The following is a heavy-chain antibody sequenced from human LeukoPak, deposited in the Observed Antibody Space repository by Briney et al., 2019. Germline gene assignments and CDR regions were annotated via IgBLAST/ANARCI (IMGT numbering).Heavy chain of an antibody. CDR1: GLTFSSYA. Sequence: PGGSLRLSCAASGLTFSSYAMSWVRQAPGKGLEWVSAISGSGGSTYYADSVKGRFTISRDNSKNTLYLQMNNMRAEDTAVYYCAKGKSGSYLDFDYWGQGTLATVSS. V-gene: IGHV3-23*01. CDR3: AKGKSGSYLDFDY. J-gene: IGHJ4*02. D-gene: IGHD1-26*01. CDR2: ISGSGGST.